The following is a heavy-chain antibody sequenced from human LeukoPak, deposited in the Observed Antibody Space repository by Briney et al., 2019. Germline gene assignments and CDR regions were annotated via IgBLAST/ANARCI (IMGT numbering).Heavy chain of an antibody. CDR3: ARQGSGSYKGRAFDI. D-gene: IGHD1-26*01. Sequence: SETLSLTCTVSGGSISSYYWSWIRQPLGKGLEWIGYIYYSGSTNYNPSLKSQVTISVDTSKNQFSLKLSSVTAADTAVYYCARQGSGSYKGRAFDIWGQGTMDTVSS. CDR1: GGSISSYY. CDR2: IYYSGST. V-gene: IGHV4-59*08. J-gene: IGHJ3*02.